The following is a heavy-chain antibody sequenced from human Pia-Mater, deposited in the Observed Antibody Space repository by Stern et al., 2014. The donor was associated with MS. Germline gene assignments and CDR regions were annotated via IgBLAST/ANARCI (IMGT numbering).Heavy chain of an antibody. CDR1: GGTFTSFS. CDR3: VLPSKVTTAAFDV. J-gene: IGHJ3*01. D-gene: IGHD4-17*01. V-gene: IGHV1-69*06. CDR2: IIPIFDTP. Sequence: HVQLVESGAEVKKPGSSVNVSCKASGGTFTSFSINWVRQVPGQSLEWMGGIIPIFDTPNLAQKFQGRVTITADSSASTVYMALNSLRSDDTAVYYCVLPSKVTTAAFDVWGRGTMVTVSS.